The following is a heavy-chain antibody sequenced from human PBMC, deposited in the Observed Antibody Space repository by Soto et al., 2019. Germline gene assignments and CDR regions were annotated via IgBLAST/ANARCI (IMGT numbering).Heavy chain of an antibody. D-gene: IGHD3-16*01. V-gene: IGHV4-59*01. CDR1: RGPIRNYF. J-gene: IGHJ4*02. CDR3: ARIRGLGEVSPYFDH. CDR2: ISYSGTT. Sequence: QVQMPELGPGPVKPSGNPSPTRLVSRGPIRNYFWTWVRQPPGRGLEWIGYISYSGTTNYNACLKSRVTISVDTSANQFSLRVRSVTAADTAVYYCARIRGLGEVSPYFDHWGQGARVTVSS.